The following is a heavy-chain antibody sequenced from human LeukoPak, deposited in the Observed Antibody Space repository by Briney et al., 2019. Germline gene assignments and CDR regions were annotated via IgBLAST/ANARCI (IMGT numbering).Heavy chain of an antibody. J-gene: IGHJ5*02. CDR2: IYHSGST. D-gene: IGHD2-2*01. Sequence: SETLSLTCTVSGYSISSGYYWGWIRQPPGKGLECIGSIYHSGSTYYNPSLKSRVTISVDTSKNQFSLKLSSVTAADTAVYYCARPQRYQLLYRWFDPWGQRTLVTVSS. CDR3: ARPQRYQLLYRWFDP. CDR1: GYSISSGYY. V-gene: IGHV4-38-2*02.